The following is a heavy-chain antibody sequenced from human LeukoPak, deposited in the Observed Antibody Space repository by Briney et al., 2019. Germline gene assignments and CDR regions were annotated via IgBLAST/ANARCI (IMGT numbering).Heavy chain of an antibody. J-gene: IGHJ3*02. D-gene: IGHD3-22*01. V-gene: IGHV4-39*07. CDR2: VYYSGIT. Sequence: SETLSLTCTVSGGSINNRDYFWGWIRQLPGMGLEFIGNVYYSGITYYNPSLKSRVTISVDTSKNQFSLKLSSVTAADTAVYYCARVRYYDSSGSQVDAFDIWGQGTMVTVSS. CDR3: ARVRYYDSSGSQVDAFDI. CDR1: GGSINNRDYF.